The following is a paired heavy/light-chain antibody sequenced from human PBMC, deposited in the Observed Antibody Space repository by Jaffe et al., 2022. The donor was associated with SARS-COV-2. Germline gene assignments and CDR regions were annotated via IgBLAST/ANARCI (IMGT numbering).Light chain of an antibody. CDR3: MVTRQTPYT. CDR1: QSLRHSNGYNY. Sequence: EIVMTQSPLSLPVTPGEPASISCTSSQSLRHSNGYNYLNWYLQKPGQSPQLLIYLASHRASGVPARFSGSGSDTDFTLRISRVEAEDVGVYYCMVTRQTPYTFGQGTKLEIK. CDR2: LAS. J-gene: IGKJ2*01. V-gene: IGKV2-28*01.
Heavy chain of an antibody. Sequence: EVQLVESGGGLTQPGGSLRLSCAASGFTFSNYWMVWVRQVPGKGLLWLSRISRDGTDTTYADSVKGRFTISRDNAKNTLHLQMDNLRAEDTAVYYCAAWGAIVPDNPDGLDVWGQGTMVSVSP. CDR3: AAWGAIVPDNPDGLDV. J-gene: IGHJ3*01. CDR1: GFTFSNYW. V-gene: IGHV3-74*01. CDR2: ISRDGTDT. D-gene: IGHD7-27*01.